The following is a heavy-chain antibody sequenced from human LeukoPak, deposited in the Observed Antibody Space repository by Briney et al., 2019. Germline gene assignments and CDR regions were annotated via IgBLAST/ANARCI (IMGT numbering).Heavy chain of an antibody. V-gene: IGHV4-39*01. J-gene: IGHJ2*01. D-gene: IGHD7-27*01. CDR1: GGSISSSSYY. CDR2: IYYSGST. CDR3: ARRALTGGVRYFDL. Sequence: PSETLSLTCTVSGGSISSSSYYWGWIRQPPGKGLEWIGTIYYSGSTYYNPSLKSRVTISVDTSKNQFSLKLTSVTAADTAVYYCARRALTGGVRYFDLWGRGTLLTVSS.